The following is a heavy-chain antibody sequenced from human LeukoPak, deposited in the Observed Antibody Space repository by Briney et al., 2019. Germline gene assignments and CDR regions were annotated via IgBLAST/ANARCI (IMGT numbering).Heavy chain of an antibody. CDR2: IYYSGNT. CDR3: ARESYSSPTEFDY. CDR1: GYSISSGYY. Sequence: SETLSLTCTVSGYSISSGYYWGWIRQPPGKGLEWIGYIYYSGNTNYSPSLKSRVTMSVDMSKNQFSLRLSSVTAADTAVYYCARESYSSPTEFDYWGQGTQVTVSS. D-gene: IGHD6-13*01. J-gene: IGHJ4*02. V-gene: IGHV4-61*01.